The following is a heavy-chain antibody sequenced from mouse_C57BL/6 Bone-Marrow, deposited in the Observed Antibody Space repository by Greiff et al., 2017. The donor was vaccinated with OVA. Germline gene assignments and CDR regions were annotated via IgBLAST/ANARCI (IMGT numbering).Heavy chain of an antibody. CDR2: IDPETGGT. Sequence: QVQLQQSGAELVRPGASVTLSCKASGYTFTDYEMHWVKQTPVHGLEWIGAIDPETGGTAYNQKFKGKATLTVDTSSSTAYMQLSSLTSEDSAVYYCARLYYDYDGFAYWGQGTLVTVSA. J-gene: IGHJ3*01. D-gene: IGHD2-4*01. V-gene: IGHV1-15*01. CDR3: ARLYYDYDGFAY. CDR1: GYTFTDYE.